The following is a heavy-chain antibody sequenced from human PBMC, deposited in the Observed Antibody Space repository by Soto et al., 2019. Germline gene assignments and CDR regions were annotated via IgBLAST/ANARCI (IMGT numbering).Heavy chain of an antibody. V-gene: IGHV1-69*12. Sequence: QVQLVQSGAEVKKPGSSVKVSCKASGGTFSSYAISWVRQAPGQGLEWMGGIIPIFGTANYAQKFQGRVTITADESTRRAYVELGSLRSEDTAVYYCASSLEGAGARQGGNWGQGTLVTVSS. CDR2: IIPIFGTA. CDR1: GGTFSSYA. D-gene: IGHD3-16*01. CDR3: ASSLEGAGARQGGN. J-gene: IGHJ4*02.